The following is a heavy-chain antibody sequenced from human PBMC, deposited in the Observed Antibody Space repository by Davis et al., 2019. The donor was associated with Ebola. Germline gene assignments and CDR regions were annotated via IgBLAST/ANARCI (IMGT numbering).Heavy chain of an antibody. D-gene: IGHD5-12*01. V-gene: IGHV4-34*01. Sequence: PGGSLRLSCAVYGGSFSGYYWSWIRQPPGKGLEWIGEINHSGRTNYNPSLKSRVTISVDTSKNQFSLKLSSVTAADTAVYYCAREYSGYDYFWFDPWGQGTLVTVSS. CDR2: INHSGRT. CDR1: GGSFSGYY. CDR3: AREYSGYDYFWFDP. J-gene: IGHJ5*02.